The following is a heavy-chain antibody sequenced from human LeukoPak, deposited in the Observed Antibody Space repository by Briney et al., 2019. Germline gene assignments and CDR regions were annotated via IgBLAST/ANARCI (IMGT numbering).Heavy chain of an antibody. CDR2: ISAYNGNT. V-gene: IGHV1-18*01. D-gene: IGHD2-15*01. J-gene: IGHJ4*02. Sequence: ASVKVSCKASGYTFTSYGISWVRQAPGQGLEWMGWISAYNGNTNYAQKLQGRVTMTTDTSTSTAYMELRSLRSDDTAVYYCARVKLDCSGGSCYFDYWGQGTLVTVSS. CDR3: ARVKLDCSGGSCYFDY. CDR1: GYTFTSYG.